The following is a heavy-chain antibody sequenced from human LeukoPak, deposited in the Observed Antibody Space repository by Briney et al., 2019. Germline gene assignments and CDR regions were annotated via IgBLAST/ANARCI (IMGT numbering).Heavy chain of an antibody. V-gene: IGHV3-53*01. CDR3: ASSMVRGVLVGDAFDI. Sequence: GGSLRLFCAASGFTVSSNYMSWFRQAPGKGLEWFSVIYSGGSTYYADSVKGRFTISRDNSKNTLYLQMNSMRAEDTAVYYCASSMVRGVLVGDAFDIWGQGTMVTVSS. CDR1: GFTVSSNY. J-gene: IGHJ3*02. D-gene: IGHD3-10*01. CDR2: IYSGGST.